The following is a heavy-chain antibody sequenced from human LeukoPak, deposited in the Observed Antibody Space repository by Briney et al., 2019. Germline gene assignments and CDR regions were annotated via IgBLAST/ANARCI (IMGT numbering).Heavy chain of an antibody. Sequence: SETLSLTCAVYGGSFSGYYWSWIRRPPGEGLEWIGEINHSGSTNYNPSLKSRVTISVDTSKNQFSLKLSSVTAADTAVYYCAGYCSSTSCQSTPWGQGTLVTVSS. CDR2: INHSGST. CDR1: GGSFSGYY. D-gene: IGHD2-2*01. J-gene: IGHJ5*02. V-gene: IGHV4-34*01. CDR3: AGYCSSTSCQSTP.